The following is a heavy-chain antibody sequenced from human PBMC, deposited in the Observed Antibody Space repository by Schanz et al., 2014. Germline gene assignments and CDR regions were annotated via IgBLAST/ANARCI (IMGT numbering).Heavy chain of an antibody. Sequence: DVQLVESGGGLVQSGGSLRLSCAASGFNFGDYYMTWVRQAPGKGLEWVSIMFPGGNTYYADSVKGRFTISRDNSKNTLFLQMNSLRAEDTAVYYCAKDGVEAVATVWGQGILVTVSS. CDR2: MFPGGNT. CDR3: AKDGVEAVATV. D-gene: IGHD5-12*01. CDR1: GFNFGDYY. J-gene: IGHJ4*02. V-gene: IGHV3-66*01.